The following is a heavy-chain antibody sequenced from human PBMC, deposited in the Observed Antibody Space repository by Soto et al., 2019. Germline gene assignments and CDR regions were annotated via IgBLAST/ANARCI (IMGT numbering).Heavy chain of an antibody. CDR3: ARGLQSDYGDYVWFDP. V-gene: IGHV4-59*01. CDR2: IYYSGST. Sequence: SETLSLTCTVSGGSISSYYWSWIRQPPGKGLEWIGYIYYSGSTNYNPSLKSRVTISVDTSKNQFPLKLSSVTAADTAVYYCARGLQSDYGDYVWFDPWGQGTLVTVSS. D-gene: IGHD4-17*01. J-gene: IGHJ5*02. CDR1: GGSISSYY.